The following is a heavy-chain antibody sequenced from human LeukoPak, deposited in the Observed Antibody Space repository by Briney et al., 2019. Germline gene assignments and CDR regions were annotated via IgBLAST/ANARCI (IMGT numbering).Heavy chain of an antibody. CDR3: ARDGAGSRSWPFYDY. V-gene: IGHV3-33*01. CDR2: IWYDGSNK. Sequence: GRSLRLSCAASGFSFSSYGMNWGRQAPGKGLEWVAGIWYDGSNKDYADSVKGRFTISRDNSKNTLYLQMNSLRVEETAAYYCARDGAGSRSWPFYDYWGQKPLVTVSS. D-gene: IGHD6-13*01. J-gene: IGHJ4*02. CDR1: GFSFSSYG.